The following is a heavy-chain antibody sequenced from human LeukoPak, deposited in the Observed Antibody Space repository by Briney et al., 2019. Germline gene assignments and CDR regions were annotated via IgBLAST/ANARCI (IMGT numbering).Heavy chain of an antibody. CDR2: LYYSGGT. D-gene: IGHD2-15*01. J-gene: IGHJ4*02. V-gene: IGHV4-59*11. CDR1: GDSNTNHY. CDR3: ARNACSGGTCYLGGFDY. Sequence: SETLSLTCPVSGDSNTNHYWSWIRQPSRKGLEWLSYLYYSGGTNSNPSLKSLVTISVDTSKNQFSLKLSSVTAADTAVYYCARNACSGGTCYLGGFDYWGQGTLVTVSS.